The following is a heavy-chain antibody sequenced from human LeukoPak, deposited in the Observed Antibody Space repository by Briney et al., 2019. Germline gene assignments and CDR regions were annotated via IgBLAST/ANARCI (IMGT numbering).Heavy chain of an antibody. CDR1: GFTFSSYA. J-gene: IGHJ3*02. Sequence: GGSLRLSCAASGFTFSSYAMSWVRQAPGKGLEWVSAISGSGGSTYYADSVKGRFTPYRHNSTNTLYLQMNSLRAEDTAVYYCAKFVHIAFDIWGQGTMVTVSS. CDR2: ISGSGGST. CDR3: AKFVHIAFDI. V-gene: IGHV3-23*01. D-gene: IGHD1-1*01.